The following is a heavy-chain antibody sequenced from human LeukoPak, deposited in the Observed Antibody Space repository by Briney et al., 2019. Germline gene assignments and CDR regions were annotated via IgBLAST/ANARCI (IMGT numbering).Heavy chain of an antibody. V-gene: IGHV3-15*01. CDR1: GFTFSNAW. J-gene: IGHJ6*02. D-gene: IGHD3-10*01. CDR3: MVWFGELWGYYYGFDV. Sequence: GGSPRLSCAASGFTFSNAWMSWVRQAPGKGLEWVGRIKSKTDGGTTDYAAPVKGRFTISRDDSKNTLYLQMNSLKTEDTAVYYCMVWFGELWGYYYGFDVWGQGTTVTVSS. CDR2: IKSKTDGGTT.